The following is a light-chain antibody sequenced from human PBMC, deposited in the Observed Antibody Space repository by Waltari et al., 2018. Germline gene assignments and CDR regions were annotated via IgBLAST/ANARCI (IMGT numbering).Light chain of an antibody. Sequence: DLVMTQSPDSLAVSLGERATINCKSSQRILYSSNSNTKNYLAWYQQKPGQPPKLHIYWASTRESGVPDRFSVSGSETDFTLTINSLQTENVAVYYCHQYYNTPQTFDQGTKVEIK. V-gene: IGKV4-1*01. J-gene: IGKJ1*01. CDR1: QRILYSSNSNTKNY. CDR2: WAS. CDR3: HQYYNTPQT.